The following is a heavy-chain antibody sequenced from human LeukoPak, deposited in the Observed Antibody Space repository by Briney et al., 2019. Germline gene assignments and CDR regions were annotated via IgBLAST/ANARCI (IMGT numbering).Heavy chain of an antibody. CDR1: GGSFSGYY. J-gene: IGHJ4*02. Sequence: SETLSLTCAVYGGSFSGYYWSWICQPPGKWLEWIGEINHSGSTNYNPSLKSRVTISVDTSKNQFSLKLSSVTAADTAVYYCAILPSRIVVVPAARPPDYWGQGTPVTVSS. CDR2: INHSGST. V-gene: IGHV4-34*01. D-gene: IGHD2-2*01. CDR3: AILPSRIVVVPAARPPDY.